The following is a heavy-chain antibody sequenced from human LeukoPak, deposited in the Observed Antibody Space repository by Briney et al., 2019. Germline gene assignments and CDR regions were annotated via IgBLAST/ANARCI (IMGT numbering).Heavy chain of an antibody. CDR1: GDSVSSNSAA. CDR3: ARGSSGWYYFDY. V-gene: IGHV6-1*01. J-gene: IGHJ4*02. D-gene: IGHD6-19*01. Sequence: SQTLSLTCGISGDSVSSNSAAWNWIRQSASRGLEWLGRTYYRSEWYTDYEVSVKSRITINPDTSKNQFSLQLNSVTPEDTAVYYCARGSSGWYYFDYWGQGTLVTVSS. CDR2: TYYRSEWYT.